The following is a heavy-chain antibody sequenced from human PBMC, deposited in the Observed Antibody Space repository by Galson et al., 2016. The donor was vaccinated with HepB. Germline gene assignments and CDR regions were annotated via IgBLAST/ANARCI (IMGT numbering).Heavy chain of an antibody. Sequence: SLRLSCAASGFGFSDFAMHWVRQAPGKGLEWLALVSYDGKSEVYRDSVKGRFSISRDNPTNTLYLQLSSLRAEDTAIYYCARGTREFDFWGQGTLVTVSS. CDR2: VSYDGKSE. D-gene: IGHD5-24*01. J-gene: IGHJ4*02. CDR1: GFGFSDFA. V-gene: IGHV3-33*01. CDR3: ARGTREFDF.